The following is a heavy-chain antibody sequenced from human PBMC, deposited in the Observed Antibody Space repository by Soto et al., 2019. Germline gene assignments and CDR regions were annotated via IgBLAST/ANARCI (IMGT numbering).Heavy chain of an antibody. J-gene: IGHJ4*02. V-gene: IGHV3-23*01. CDR1: GFTFSDFA. CDR2: MTGSGDTT. Sequence: GGSLRLSCRGSGFTFSDFAMNWVRQAPNKGLEWVSTMTGSGDTTYYAESVKGRFTISRDNSKNTLLLHMTALRADDTAIYFCAKQVHGGNPSPFGSWGQGTLVTVSS. D-gene: IGHD2-15*01. CDR3: AKQVHGGNPSPFGS.